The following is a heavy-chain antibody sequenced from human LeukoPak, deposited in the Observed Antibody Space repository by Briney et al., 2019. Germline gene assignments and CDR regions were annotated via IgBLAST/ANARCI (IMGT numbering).Heavy chain of an antibody. CDR1: GDSISLSFYY. D-gene: IGHD6-19*01. CDR2: VYYSGTT. V-gene: IGHV4-39*07. CDR3: ARGTLYRGWSYYLDF. J-gene: IGHJ4*02. Sequence: PSETLPLTCSVSGDSISLSFYYWGWIRQPPGKALEWIGSVYYSGTTSYNPSLKSRVTISVDMSKNHFSLRLRSVTAADTAMYYCARGTLYRGWSYYLDFWGQGSQVTVSS.